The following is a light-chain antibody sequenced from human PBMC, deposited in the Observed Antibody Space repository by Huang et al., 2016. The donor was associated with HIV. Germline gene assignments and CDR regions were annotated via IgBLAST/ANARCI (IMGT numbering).Light chain of an antibody. CDR3: QQRSKWPPLT. CDR2: DAS. V-gene: IGKV3-11*01. J-gene: IGKJ4*01. Sequence: IVLTQSPATLSLSPGERATLSCRASQNVSSYLAWYQQKPGQAPRRLIYDASSRATGIPARFSGSGSGTDFTLTISSPEPEDFAVYYCQQRSKWPPLTFGGGTKVEIK. CDR1: QNVSSY.